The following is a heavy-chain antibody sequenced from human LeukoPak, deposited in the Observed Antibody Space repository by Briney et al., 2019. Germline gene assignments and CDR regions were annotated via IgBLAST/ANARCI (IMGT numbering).Heavy chain of an antibody. J-gene: IGHJ6*02. CDR3: VKSTRVTTAYYYYGMDV. Sequence: GGSLRLSCSASGFTFSNYAMHWVRQAPGKGLEYVSAISSNGGSTFYADSVKGRFTISRDNSENTLYLQMNSLRAEDTAVYYCVKSTRVTTAYYYYGMDVWGQGTTVTVSS. CDR1: GFTFSNYA. D-gene: IGHD4-17*01. V-gene: IGHV3-64D*06. CDR2: ISSNGGST.